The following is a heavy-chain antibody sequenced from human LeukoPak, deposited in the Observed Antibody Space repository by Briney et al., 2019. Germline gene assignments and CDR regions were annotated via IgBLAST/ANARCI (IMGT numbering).Heavy chain of an antibody. Sequence: GGSLRLSCAASGFTFSSYSMNWVRQAPGKGLEWVSSISSSSSYIYYAYSVKGRFTISRDNAKNSLYLQMNSLRAEDTALYYCAKVVWAHYYYYGMDVWGQGTTVTVSS. J-gene: IGHJ6*02. D-gene: IGHD6-6*01. CDR2: ISSSSSYI. CDR1: GFTFSSYS. CDR3: AKVVWAHYYYYGMDV. V-gene: IGHV3-21*04.